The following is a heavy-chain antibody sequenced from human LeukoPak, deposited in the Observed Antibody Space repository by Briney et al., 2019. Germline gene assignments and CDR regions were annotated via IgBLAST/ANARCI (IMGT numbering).Heavy chain of an antibody. J-gene: IGHJ5*02. CDR3: ARVTGGFDP. V-gene: IGHV4-59*01. D-gene: IGHD2-8*02. CDR1: GGSISSYY. Sequence: SETLSLTCTVSGGSISSYYWSWIRQPPGKGLEWIGYIYYSGSTNHNPSLKSRVTISVDTSKNQFSLKLSPVTAADTAVYYCARVTGGFDPWGQGTLVTVSS. CDR2: IYYSGST.